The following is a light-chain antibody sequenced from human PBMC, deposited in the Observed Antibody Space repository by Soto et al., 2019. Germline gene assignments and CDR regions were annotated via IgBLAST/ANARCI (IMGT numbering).Light chain of an antibody. CDR1: SSNIGSNT. CDR3: AAWDDSLNGDV. V-gene: IGLV1-44*01. Sequence: QSVLTQPPSASGTPGQRVTISCSGGSSNIGSNTINWYQQFPGTAPKLLIYSNNERPSGVPDRFSGSKSGTSASLAISGLQSEDEADYYCAAWDDSLNGDVFGTGTKLTVL. CDR2: SNN. J-gene: IGLJ1*01.